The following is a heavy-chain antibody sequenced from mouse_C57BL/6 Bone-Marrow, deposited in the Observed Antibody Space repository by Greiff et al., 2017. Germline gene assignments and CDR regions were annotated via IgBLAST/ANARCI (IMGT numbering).Heavy chain of an antibody. D-gene: IGHD2-4*01. Sequence: QVQLQQPGTELVKPGASVKLSCKASGYTFTSYWMHWVKQRPGQGLEWIGNINPSNGGTNYNEKFKSKATLTVDKSSSTAYMQLSSLTYEDSAGYYCARGGNVYDYGVGGFDYWGQGTTLTVSS. V-gene: IGHV1-53*01. CDR3: ARGGNVYDYGVGGFDY. CDR1: GYTFTSYW. CDR2: INPSNGGT. J-gene: IGHJ2*01.